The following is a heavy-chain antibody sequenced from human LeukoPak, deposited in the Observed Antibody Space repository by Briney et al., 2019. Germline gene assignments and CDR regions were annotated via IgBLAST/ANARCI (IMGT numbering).Heavy chain of an antibody. CDR2: INHSGST. D-gene: IGHD2-2*01. CDR1: GGSFSGYY. J-gene: IGHJ6*02. Sequence: PSETLSLTCAVYGGSFSGYYWSWIRQPPGKGLEWIGEINHSGSTNYNPSLKSRVTISVDTSKNQFSLKLSSVTAADTAVYYCARGPFIAGLGYCSSTSCHYYYYGMDVWGQGTTVTVSS. V-gene: IGHV4-34*01. CDR3: ARGPFIAGLGYCSSTSCHYYYYGMDV.